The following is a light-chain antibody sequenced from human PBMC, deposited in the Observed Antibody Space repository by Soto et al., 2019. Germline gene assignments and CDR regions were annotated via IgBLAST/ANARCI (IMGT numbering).Light chain of an antibody. V-gene: IGLV3-21*02. Sequence: SYELTQPPSVSVAPGQTARITCGGNNIGSKNVHWYQQKPGQAPVLVVYDDSDRPSGITERFSGSNSGHTATLSISRVEAGDEADYYCQVWDRVSVYVFGAGTKVTVL. CDR2: DDS. CDR3: QVWDRVSVYV. J-gene: IGLJ1*01. CDR1: NIGSKN.